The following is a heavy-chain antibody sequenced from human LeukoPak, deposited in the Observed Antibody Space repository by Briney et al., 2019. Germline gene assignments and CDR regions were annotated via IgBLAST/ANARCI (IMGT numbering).Heavy chain of an antibody. V-gene: IGHV3-20*04. D-gene: IGHD3-16*01. CDR3: ARGGGTIDY. CDR2: INWNGGST. J-gene: IGHJ4*02. CDR1: GFKFDDYG. Sequence: PGGSLRLSCEASGFKFDDYGMSWVRQAPGKGLEWVSGINWNGGSTGYADSVKGRFTISRDNAKKSLYLQMNSLRAEDTALYFCARGGGTIDYWGQGTLVTVSS.